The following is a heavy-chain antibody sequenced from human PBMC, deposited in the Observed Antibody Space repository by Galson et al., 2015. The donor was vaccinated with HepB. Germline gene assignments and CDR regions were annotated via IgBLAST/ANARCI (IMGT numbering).Heavy chain of an antibody. CDR2: IYSSAHT. Sequence: LSLTCAVSGGSISSYYWYWIRQSPGRGLEWIGYIYSSAHTNYNPSLKSRITISADTSKNQVSLKLSSVTAADTAVYYCARDRNGVWFDPWGQGTLVTVSS. D-gene: IGHD2-8*01. J-gene: IGHJ5*02. V-gene: IGHV4-59*01. CDR3: ARDRNGVWFDP. CDR1: GGSISSYY.